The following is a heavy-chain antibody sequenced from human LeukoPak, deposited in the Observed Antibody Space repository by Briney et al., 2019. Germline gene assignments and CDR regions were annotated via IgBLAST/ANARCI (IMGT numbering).Heavy chain of an antibody. CDR1: GGSFSGYY. D-gene: IGHD6-13*01. J-gene: IGHJ5*02. Sequence: SETLSLTCAVYGGSFSGYYWNWIRQPPGKGLEWIGEINHSRSTNYNPSLKNRVTISIDTSKNQFSLRLSSVTAADTAVYYCARKARSYSSTRQTRGGNWFDPWGQGTLVTVSS. CDR3: ARKARSYSSTRQTRGGNWFDP. CDR2: INHSRST. V-gene: IGHV4-34*01.